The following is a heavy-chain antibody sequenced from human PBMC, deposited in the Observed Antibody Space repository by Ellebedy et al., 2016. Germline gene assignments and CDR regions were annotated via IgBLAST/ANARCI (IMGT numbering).Heavy chain of an antibody. Sequence: ASVKVSCKTSGYTFTGYYMHWVRQAPGQGLEWMGWINPNSGGTNYAQKFQGWVTMTRDTSISTAYMELSRLRSDDTAVYYCATGDRGYSYGKSSSYYYGMDVWGQGTTVTVSS. V-gene: IGHV1-2*04. J-gene: IGHJ6*02. CDR3: ATGDRGYSYGKSSSYYYGMDV. D-gene: IGHD5-18*01. CDR1: GYTFTGYY. CDR2: INPNSGGT.